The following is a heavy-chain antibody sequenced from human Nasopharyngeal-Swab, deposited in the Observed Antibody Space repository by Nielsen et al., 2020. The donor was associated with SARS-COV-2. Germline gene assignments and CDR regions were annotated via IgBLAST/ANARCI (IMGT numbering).Heavy chain of an antibody. CDR2: ISYDGSNK. D-gene: IGHD3-3*01. CDR3: AKDPGGVVIMGWFDP. J-gene: IGHJ5*02. V-gene: IGHV3-30*18. CDR1: GFTFSSYG. Sequence: GESLKISCAASGFTFSSYGMHWVRQAPGKGLEWVAVISYDGSNKYYADSVKGRFTISRDNSKNTLYLQMNSLRADDTAVYYCAKDPGGVVIMGWFDPWGQGTLVTVSS.